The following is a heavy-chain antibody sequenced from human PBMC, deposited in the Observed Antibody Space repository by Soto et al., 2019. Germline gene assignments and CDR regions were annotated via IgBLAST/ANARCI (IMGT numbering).Heavy chain of an antibody. CDR2: ISSSSSTI. V-gene: IGHV3-48*02. Sequence: EVQLVESGGGLVQPGGSLRLSCAASGFTFSSYSVNWVRQAPGKGLEWLSYISSSSSTIYYADSVKGRFTISRDNARNSLYRQVDSLRDEDTAVYYCARVAVGAAGDLFYFYYWGQGTLVTVSS. J-gene: IGHJ4*02. CDR1: GFTFSSYS. D-gene: IGHD1-26*01. CDR3: ARVAVGAAGDLFYFYY.